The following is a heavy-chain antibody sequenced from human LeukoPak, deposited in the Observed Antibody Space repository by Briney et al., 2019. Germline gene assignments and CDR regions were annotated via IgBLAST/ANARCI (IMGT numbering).Heavy chain of an antibody. CDR3: ARDGLRYCSSTSCRRFDY. J-gene: IGHJ4*02. CDR2: ISSSSSYI. V-gene: IGHV3-21*01. CDR1: GFTFSSYS. D-gene: IGHD2-2*01. Sequence: GGSLRPSCAASGFTFSSYSMNWVRQAPGKGLEWVSSISSSSSYIYYADSVKGRFTNSRDNAKNSLYLQMNSLRAEDTAVYYCARDGLRYCSSTSCRRFDYWGQGTLVTVSS.